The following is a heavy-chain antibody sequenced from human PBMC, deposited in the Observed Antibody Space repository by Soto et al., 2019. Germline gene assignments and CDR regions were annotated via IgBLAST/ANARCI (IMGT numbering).Heavy chain of an antibody. CDR3: ARGGGTGLVTYGMDV. J-gene: IGHJ6*02. D-gene: IGHD5-18*01. CDR2: INGDGRST. CDR1: GFTFNTYW. V-gene: IGHV3-74*03. Sequence: GGSLRLSCAASGFTFNTYWMHWVRQAPGKGLVWVSRINGDGRSTTYADSVKGRFTISRDNAKNTLYLQMNSLRADDMVVYYCARGGGTGLVTYGMDVCGQGTTVTVSS.